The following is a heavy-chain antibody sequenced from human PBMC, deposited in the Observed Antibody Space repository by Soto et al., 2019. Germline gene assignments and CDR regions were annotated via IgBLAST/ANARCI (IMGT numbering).Heavy chain of an antibody. D-gene: IGHD1-26*01. CDR1: GFTFSSYS. V-gene: IGHV3-21*01. CDR3: ARAGMGLTTMFFDY. CDR2: ISSNRTYM. J-gene: IGHJ4*02. Sequence: PGGSLRLSCLASGFTFSSYSMDWVRQVPGKGLEWVSSISSNRTYMYYADSVKGRFTISRDNAKNSVYLQMNSLRAEDTAVYFCARAGMGLTTMFFDYWGQGILVTVSS.